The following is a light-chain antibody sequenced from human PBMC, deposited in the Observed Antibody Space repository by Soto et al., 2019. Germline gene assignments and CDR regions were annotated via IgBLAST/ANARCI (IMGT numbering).Light chain of an antibody. CDR2: DNS. V-gene: IGLV1-51*01. CDR1: SSNIGNNY. J-gene: IGLJ2*01. CDR3: GTWDSSLSAGV. Sequence: QSVLTQPPSVSAAPGQKVTISCSGSSSNIGNNYVSWYQQLPRTAPKLLIYDNSKRPSGIPDRFSGSKSGTSATLGITGLQTGDEADYYCGTWDSSLSAGVFGGGTKLTVL.